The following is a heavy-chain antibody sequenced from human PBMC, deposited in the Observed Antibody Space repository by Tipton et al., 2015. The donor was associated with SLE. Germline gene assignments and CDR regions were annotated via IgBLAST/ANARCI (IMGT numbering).Heavy chain of an antibody. J-gene: IGHJ4*02. CDR2: IYNRGDA. V-gene: IGHV4-4*08. CDR1: GVSITCYH. D-gene: IGHD2/OR15-2a*01. Sequence: TLSLTCTVSGVSITCYHWIWVRQPPGTGRQWIGSIYNRGDANYIPSLRSRLSLSVDTSTNEVSLSRTSVSAADTALYFCASIFHLAGGFDRWGRGTQVPVSS. CDR3: ASIFHLAGGFDR.